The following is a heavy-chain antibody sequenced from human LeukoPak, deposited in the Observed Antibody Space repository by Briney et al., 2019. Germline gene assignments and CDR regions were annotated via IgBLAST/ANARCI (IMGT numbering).Heavy chain of an antibody. Sequence: GGSLRLSCAASGFTFSSYWMSWVRQAPGKGLEWVANIKQDGSEKYYVDSVKGRFTISRDNAKNSLYLQMNSLRAEDTAVYYCARDGVYYYDSSGYYAYWGQGTLVTVSS. J-gene: IGHJ4*02. CDR1: GFTFSSYW. D-gene: IGHD3-22*01. V-gene: IGHV3-7*01. CDR3: ARDGVYYYDSSGYYAY. CDR2: IKQDGSEK.